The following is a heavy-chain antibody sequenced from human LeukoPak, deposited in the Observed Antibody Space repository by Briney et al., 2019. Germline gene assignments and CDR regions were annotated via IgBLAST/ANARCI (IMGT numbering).Heavy chain of an antibody. V-gene: IGHV4-30-2*01. D-gene: IGHD1-26*01. CDR2: IYLSGST. CDR1: GVSISSGGYS. Sequence: KPSQTLSLTCAVSGVSISSGGYSWHWLRQPPGKGLEWIGYIYLSGSTYYNPSLQSRVTISVDKSKNQFSLELSSVTAADSAVYYCARGGAKFPLFDYWGQGTLVTVSS. J-gene: IGHJ4*02. CDR3: ARGGAKFPLFDY.